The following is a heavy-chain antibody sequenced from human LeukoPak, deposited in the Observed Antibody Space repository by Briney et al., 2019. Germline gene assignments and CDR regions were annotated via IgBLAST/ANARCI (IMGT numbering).Heavy chain of an antibody. CDR1: GGSISSYY. V-gene: IGHV4-59*01. CDR2: IYYSGST. CDR3: ARDRSLDY. Sequence: SETLSLTCTVSGGSISSYYWSWIRQPPGKGLEWIGYIYYSGSTNYNPSLKSRVTISVDTSKNQFSLKLSSVTAADTAVYYCARDRSLDYWGQGTLVTVSS. J-gene: IGHJ4*02.